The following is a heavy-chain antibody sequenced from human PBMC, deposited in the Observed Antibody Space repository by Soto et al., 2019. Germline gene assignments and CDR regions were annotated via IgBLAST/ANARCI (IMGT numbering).Heavy chain of an antibody. CDR2: ISAYNGNT. D-gene: IGHD1-26*01. CDR1: GYTFTSYG. J-gene: IGHJ4*02. V-gene: IGHV1-18*01. CDR3: ARVGATTVIGDY. Sequence: ASVKVSCKASGYTFTSYGIIWVRQAPGQGLEWMGWISAYNGNTNYAQKLQGRVTMTTDTSTSTAYMELRSLRSDDTAVYHCARVGATTVIGDYWGQGTLVTVSS.